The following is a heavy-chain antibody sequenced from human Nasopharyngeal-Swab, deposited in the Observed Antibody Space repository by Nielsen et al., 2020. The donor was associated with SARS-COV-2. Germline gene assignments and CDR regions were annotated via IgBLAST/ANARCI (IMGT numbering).Heavy chain of an antibody. CDR3: ARDVGGRDNY. Sequence: GGSLRLSCEASGFSLRTYWMHWVRQSTGKGLLWVSRIDNDGAITNYADSVKGRFTISRDNAKNTLYLQMNSLRADDTAVYYCARDVGGRDNYWGQGALVTVSS. CDR1: GFSLRTYW. D-gene: IGHD2-15*01. CDR2: IDNDGAIT. J-gene: IGHJ4*02. V-gene: IGHV3-74*01.